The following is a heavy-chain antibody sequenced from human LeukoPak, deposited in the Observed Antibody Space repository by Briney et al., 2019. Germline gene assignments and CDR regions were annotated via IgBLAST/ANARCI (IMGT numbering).Heavy chain of an antibody. CDR1: GASISRDY. J-gene: IGHJ4*02. CDR2: IYNGGST. D-gene: IGHD1-26*01. V-gene: IGHV4-59*01. Sequence: PSETLSLTCTVSGASISRDYWTWIRQPPGKGLEWIGYIYNGGSTTYSPSLNSRVTISLDTSNNQVSLRPSSVTAADTAVYYCAKGGTYGGGADYWGQGTLVTVSS. CDR3: AKGGTYGGGADY.